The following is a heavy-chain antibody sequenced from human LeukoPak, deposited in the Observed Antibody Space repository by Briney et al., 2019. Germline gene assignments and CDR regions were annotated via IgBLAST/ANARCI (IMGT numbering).Heavy chain of an antibody. Sequence: GGSLRLSCAASGFTFSSYAMSWVCQAPGKGLEWVSAISGSGGSTYYADSVKGRFTISRDNSKNTLYLQMNSLRAEDTAVYYCARSPGIAAAYDYWGQGTLVTVSS. CDR1: GFTFSSYA. CDR3: ARSPGIAAAYDY. CDR2: ISGSGGST. D-gene: IGHD6-13*01. V-gene: IGHV3-23*01. J-gene: IGHJ4*02.